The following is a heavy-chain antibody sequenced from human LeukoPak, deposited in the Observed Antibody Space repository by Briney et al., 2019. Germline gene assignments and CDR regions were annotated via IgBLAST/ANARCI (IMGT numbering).Heavy chain of an antibody. D-gene: IGHD5-18*01. CDR2: IFGSGGSP. Sequence: PGGSLRLSCEASGFTFGSHAMYWVRQAPGKGLEWVAGIFGSGGSPHYADSVKGRFTISRDNSWNTVYLQINSLRADDTSVYYCGKTTVGYSSGQKPAWPVDYWGQGTLVTVSS. J-gene: IGHJ4*02. V-gene: IGHV3-23*01. CDR1: GFTFGSHA. CDR3: GKTTVGYSSGQKPAWPVDY.